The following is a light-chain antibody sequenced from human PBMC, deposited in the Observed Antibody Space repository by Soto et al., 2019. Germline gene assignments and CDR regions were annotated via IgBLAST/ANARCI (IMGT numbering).Light chain of an antibody. Sequence: DIQMTQSPSSLSASVGDRVTITCRASQGIRTDLGWYQQKPGKAPKRLIYSASSLQSGVPSRFRGSGSGTEFTLTISSLQPEDFATYYCLQHNSYPRTFGQGTKVEIK. CDR2: SAS. V-gene: IGKV1-17*01. CDR1: QGIRTD. CDR3: LQHNSYPRT. J-gene: IGKJ1*01.